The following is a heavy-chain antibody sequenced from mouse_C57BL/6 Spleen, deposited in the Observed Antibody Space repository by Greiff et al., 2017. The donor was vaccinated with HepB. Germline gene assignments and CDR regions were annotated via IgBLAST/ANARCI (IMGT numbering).Heavy chain of an antibody. J-gene: IGHJ2*01. V-gene: IGHV1-39*01. D-gene: IGHD1-1*01. CDR3: ARDYYGSRGYYFDY. Sequence: VHVKQSGPELVKPGASVKISCKASGYSFTDYNMNWVKQSNGKSLEWIGVINPNYGTTSYNQKFKGKATLTVDQSSSTAYMQLNSLTSEDSAVYYCARDYYGSRGYYFDYWGQGTTLTVSS. CDR1: GYSFTDYN. CDR2: INPNYGTT.